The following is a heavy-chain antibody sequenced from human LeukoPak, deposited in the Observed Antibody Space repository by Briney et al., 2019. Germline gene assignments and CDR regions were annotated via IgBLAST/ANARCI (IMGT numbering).Heavy chain of an antibody. CDR3: ATLRGRDGYNIPIDY. D-gene: IGHD5-24*01. CDR2: FDPEDGET. Sequence: GASVKVSCKVSGYTLTELSMHWVRPAPGKGLEWMGGFDPEDGETIYAQKFQGRVTMTEDTSTDTAYMELSSLRSEDTAVYYCATLRGRDGYNIPIDYWGQGTLVTVSS. V-gene: IGHV1-24*01. J-gene: IGHJ4*02. CDR1: GYTLTELS.